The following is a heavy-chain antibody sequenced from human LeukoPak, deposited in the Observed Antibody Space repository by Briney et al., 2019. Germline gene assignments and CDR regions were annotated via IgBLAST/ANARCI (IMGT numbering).Heavy chain of an antibody. CDR2: IYSSGST. D-gene: IGHD2-2*01. CDR1: GGSISSYY. J-gene: IGHJ4*02. V-gene: IGHV4-4*09. Sequence: SETLSLTCTVSGGSISSYYWSWVRQPPGKGLEWIGHIYSSGSTNYNPSLKSRVTISVDTSKKQFSLKLSSVTAADTALYYCARTYSTSSNFDYWGQGTLVTVSS. CDR3: ARTYSTSSNFDY.